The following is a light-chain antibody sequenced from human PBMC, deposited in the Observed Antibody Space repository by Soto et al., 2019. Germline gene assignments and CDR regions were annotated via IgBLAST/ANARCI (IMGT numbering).Light chain of an antibody. CDR3: QSYDSSLSGWV. Sequence: QAVVTQEPSLTVSPGGTVTLTCDSSTGPVTSGHWPYWLQQKPGQAPRTLIYDTSKKHSWTPARFSGSLLGGKAALTLSGAQPEDEADYYCQSYDSSLSGWVFGGGTKVTVL. CDR1: TGPVTSGHW. V-gene: IGLV7-46*01. J-gene: IGLJ3*02. CDR2: DTS.